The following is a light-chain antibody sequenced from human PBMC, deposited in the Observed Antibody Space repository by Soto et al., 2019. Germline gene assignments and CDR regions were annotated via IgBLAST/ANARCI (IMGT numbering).Light chain of an antibody. CDR2: AGS. V-gene: IGLV2-23*01. J-gene: IGLJ1*01. Sequence: QSVLTQPASVSGSPGQSITISCSGTNNDIGNYDLVSWYQYHPDKAPKLIIYAGSKRPSGVSTRFSGSKSGNTASLTISGLQAEDEADYYCCSYAGTSAPYVFGSGTKLTVL. CDR3: CSYAGTSAPYV. CDR1: NNDIGNYDL.